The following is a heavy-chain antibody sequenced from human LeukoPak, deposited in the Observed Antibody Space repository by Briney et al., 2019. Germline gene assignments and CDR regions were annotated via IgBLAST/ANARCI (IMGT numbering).Heavy chain of an antibody. CDR3: ARQTGSGLFTLP. J-gene: IGHJ4*02. CDR1: GGFISSSSYY. CDR2: IYYSGST. V-gene: IGHV4-39*07. Sequence: SETLSLTCTVSGGFISSSSYYWGWIRQPPGKGLEWIGSIYYSGSTYYNPSLKSRVTISVDTSKNQFSLKLSSVTAADTAVYYCARQTGSGLFTLPGGQGTLVTVSS. D-gene: IGHD3/OR15-3a*01.